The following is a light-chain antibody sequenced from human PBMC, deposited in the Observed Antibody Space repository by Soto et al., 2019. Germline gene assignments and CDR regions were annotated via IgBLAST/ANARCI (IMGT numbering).Light chain of an antibody. Sequence: QSALTQPASVSDSPGQSITISCTGTSSDVGGSGPVSWYQQYPGKAPKLMIYDVSNRPSGVSDRFSGSKSGNTASLTISGLQAEDEADYYCSSYSGSTVVFGGGTKVTVL. CDR2: DVS. CDR1: SSDVGGSGP. CDR3: SSYSGSTVV. V-gene: IGLV2-14*03. J-gene: IGLJ3*02.